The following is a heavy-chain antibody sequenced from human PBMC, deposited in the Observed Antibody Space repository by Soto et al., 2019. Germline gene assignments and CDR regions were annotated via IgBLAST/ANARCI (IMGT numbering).Heavy chain of an antibody. D-gene: IGHD4-17*01. Sequence: SATLSVTCTVAGGSSTSSSDYWGWIRQPPGKGLEWIGGIYYSGRSYYNPSLKSRVTMSVDTSKNQFSLTLNSVTAADAAVYYCARQRTTVVTQAYFDHWGQGTLVTVSS. CDR3: ARQRTTVVTQAYFDH. CDR1: GGSSTSSSDY. V-gene: IGHV4-39*01. J-gene: IGHJ4*02. CDR2: IYYSGRS.